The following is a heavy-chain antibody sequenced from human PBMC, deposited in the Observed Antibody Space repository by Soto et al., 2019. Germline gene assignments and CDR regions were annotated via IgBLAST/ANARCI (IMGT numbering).Heavy chain of an antibody. J-gene: IGHJ6*02. CDR2: ISGSGGST. CDR1: GFTFSSYA. D-gene: IGHD3-10*01. V-gene: IGHV3-23*01. Sequence: LRLSCAASGFTFSSYAMSWVRQAPGKGLEWVSAISGSGGSTYYADSVKGRFTISRDNSKNTLYLQMNSLSAADTAVYYCAKDEATYYYGSGSSPSVGMDVWGQGTRVTVSS. CDR3: AKDEATYYYGSGSSPSVGMDV.